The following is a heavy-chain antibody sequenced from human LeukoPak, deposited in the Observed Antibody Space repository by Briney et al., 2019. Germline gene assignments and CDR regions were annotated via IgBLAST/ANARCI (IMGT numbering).Heavy chain of an antibody. D-gene: IGHD6-19*01. V-gene: IGHV3-48*03. Sequence: GGPLRLSCAASGFTFSSYEMNWVRQAPGKGLEWVSYISSSGSTIYYADSVKGRFTISRDHDKHSLSLQMHSLRAEHTAVYYCARVVSSSGWGGFDPWGQGTLVTVSS. CDR1: GFTFSSYE. CDR3: ARVVSSSGWGGFDP. CDR2: ISSSGSTI. J-gene: IGHJ5*02.